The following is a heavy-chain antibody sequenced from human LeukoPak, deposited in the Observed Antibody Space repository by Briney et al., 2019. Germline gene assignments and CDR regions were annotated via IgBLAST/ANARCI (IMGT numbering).Heavy chain of an antibody. J-gene: IGHJ6*03. Sequence: SETLSLTCTVSGDSLTSYYWSWIRQPPGKGLEWIAYIYYSGRIKYNPSLNSRATISLDTSKNQVSLRLSAVTAADTAPFYFAGSRGNWYPNYMDVWGKGATVTVSS. V-gene: IGHV4-59*01. CDR3: AGSRGNWYPNYMDV. CDR2: IYYSGRI. D-gene: IGHD6-13*01. CDR1: GDSLTSYY.